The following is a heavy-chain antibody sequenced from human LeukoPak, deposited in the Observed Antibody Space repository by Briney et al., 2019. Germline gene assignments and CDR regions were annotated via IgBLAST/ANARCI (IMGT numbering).Heavy chain of an antibody. Sequence: HTGGSLRLSCAASGFTFSSYSMNWVRQAPGKGLEWVSYISSSSSTIYYADSVKGRFTISRDNAKNSLYLQMNSLRAEDTAVYYCAAANCSSTSCYLGLAFDIWGQGTMVTVSS. CDR2: ISSSSSTI. D-gene: IGHD2-2*01. CDR3: AAANCSSTSCYLGLAFDI. CDR1: GFTFSSYS. V-gene: IGHV3-48*04. J-gene: IGHJ3*02.